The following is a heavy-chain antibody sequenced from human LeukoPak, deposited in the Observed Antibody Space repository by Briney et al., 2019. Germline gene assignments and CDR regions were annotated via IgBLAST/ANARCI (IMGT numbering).Heavy chain of an antibody. V-gene: IGHV4-61*03. D-gene: IGHD3-10*01. CDR3: ARETPYGSGSYPFDY. Sequence: PSETLSLTCTVSVGSISSGSYYWSWIRQPPGKGLEWIGYIYNTGSTNNNPSLKSRVTISVDTSKKHFSLKLSSVTATDTAVYYCARETPYGSGSYPFDYWGQGILVTVSS. CDR2: IYNTGST. J-gene: IGHJ4*02. CDR1: VGSISSGSYY.